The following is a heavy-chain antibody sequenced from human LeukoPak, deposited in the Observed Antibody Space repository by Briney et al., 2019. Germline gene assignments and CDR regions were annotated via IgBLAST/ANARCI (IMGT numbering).Heavy chain of an antibody. CDR2: ISYDGSNK. J-gene: IGHJ4*02. V-gene: IGHV3-30*04. D-gene: IGHD5-18*01. Sequence: GGSLRLSCAASGFTSSSYAMHWVRQAPGKGLEWVAVISYDGSNKYYADSVKGRFTISRDNSKNTLYLQMNSLRAEDTAVYYCARDELGYSLGIFDYWGQGTLVTVSS. CDR3: ARDELGYSLGIFDY. CDR1: GFTSSSYA.